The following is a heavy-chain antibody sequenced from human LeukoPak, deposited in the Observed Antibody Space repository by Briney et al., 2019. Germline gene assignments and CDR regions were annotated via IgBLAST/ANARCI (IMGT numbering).Heavy chain of an antibody. CDR3: ARGYSSAWTGFDY. V-gene: IGHV4-61*01. CDR1: GGSVSSGSYY. Sequence: SETLSLTCTVSGGSVSSGSYYWSWIRQPPGKGLEWIGYVYYSGSTNYNPSLKSRVTMSVDTSKNQFSVKLSSVTAADTAMYYCARGYSSAWTGFDYWGQGTLVTVSS. J-gene: IGHJ4*02. D-gene: IGHD6-25*01. CDR2: VYYSGST.